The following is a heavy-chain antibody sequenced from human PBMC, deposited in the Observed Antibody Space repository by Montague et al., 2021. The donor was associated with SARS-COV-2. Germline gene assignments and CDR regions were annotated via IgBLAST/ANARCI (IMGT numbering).Heavy chain of an antibody. Sequence: SLRLSCAASGFTVSNNYMSWVRQAPGKGLEWVSVIYSGGSTYYADSVKGRFTISRDNSKNTLYLQMNSLRAEDTAVYYCARDRGGNYYFDYWGQGTLVTVSS. V-gene: IGHV3-53*01. CDR1: GFTVSNNY. CDR3: ARDRGGNYYFDY. CDR2: IYSGGST. J-gene: IGHJ4*02. D-gene: IGHD1-7*01.